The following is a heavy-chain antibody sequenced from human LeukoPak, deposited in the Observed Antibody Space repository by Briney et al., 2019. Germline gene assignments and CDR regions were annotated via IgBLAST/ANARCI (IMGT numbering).Heavy chain of an antibody. CDR3: ARGALLQYYFDY. Sequence: PGGSLRLSCAASGFAFSNTGMTWVRQAPGRGLEWVSTISPTGEGTHYADSVKGRFTISRDNSKNTLSLEMNSLRAEDTAVYYCARGALLQYYFDYWGQGTLVTVSS. V-gene: IGHV3-23*01. CDR1: GFAFSNTG. CDR2: ISPTGEGT. J-gene: IGHJ4*02. D-gene: IGHD3-10*01.